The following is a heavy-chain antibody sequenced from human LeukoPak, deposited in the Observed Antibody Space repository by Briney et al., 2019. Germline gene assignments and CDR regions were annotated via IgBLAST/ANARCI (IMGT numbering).Heavy chain of an antibody. J-gene: IGHJ4*02. Sequence: SETLSLTCTVSGGSISSSSYYWVWMRQPPGKGLEWIRSIYYSGSTYYNPSLKSRVTISVDTSKNQSSLRLNSVTAADTAVYYCARHTSMVRGVMKYYFDYWGQGTLATVSS. CDR2: IYYSGST. V-gene: IGHV4-39*01. D-gene: IGHD3-10*01. CDR3: ARHTSMVRGVMKYYFDY. CDR1: GGSISSSSYY.